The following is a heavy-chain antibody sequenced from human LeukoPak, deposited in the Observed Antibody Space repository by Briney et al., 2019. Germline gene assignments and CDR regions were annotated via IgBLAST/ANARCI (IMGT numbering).Heavy chain of an antibody. CDR3: ARVYIYGSGSYYPPDWFDP. D-gene: IGHD3-10*01. V-gene: IGHV1-18*01. Sequence: ASVKVSCKASGYTFTSYGISWVRQAPGGGLEWMGWISAYTGNTNYAQKLQGRVTMTTDTSTSTAYMELRSLRSDDTAVYYCARVYIYGSGSYYPPDWFDPWGQGTLVTVSS. CDR1: GYTFTSYG. J-gene: IGHJ5*02. CDR2: ISAYTGNT.